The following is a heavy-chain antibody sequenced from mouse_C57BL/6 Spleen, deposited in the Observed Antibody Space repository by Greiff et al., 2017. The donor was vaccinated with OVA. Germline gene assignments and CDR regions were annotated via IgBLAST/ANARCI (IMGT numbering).Heavy chain of an antibody. J-gene: IGHJ4*01. Sequence: VQLQQSGAELVKPGASVKISCKASGYAFSSYWMNWVKQRPGKGLEWIGQIYPGDGDTNYNGKFKGKATLTADKSSSKAYMQRSSLNSEDSAVYFCARGGYDYDGDYYAMDYWGQGTSVTVSS. CDR3: ARGGYDYDGDYYAMDY. CDR2: IYPGDGDT. CDR1: GYAFSSYW. D-gene: IGHD2-4*01. V-gene: IGHV1-80*01.